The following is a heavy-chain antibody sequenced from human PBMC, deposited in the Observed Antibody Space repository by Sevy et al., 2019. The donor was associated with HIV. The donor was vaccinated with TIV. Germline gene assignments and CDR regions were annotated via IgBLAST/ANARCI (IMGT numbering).Heavy chain of an antibody. J-gene: IGHJ4*02. CDR1: GFTFSSYW. Sequence: GGSLRLSCAASGFTFSSYWMHWVRQAPGKGLVWVSRINSDGSSTRYADSVKGRFTISRDNAKNTLYLQMNSLRAEDTAVYYCARDPLYYYDSSGIDYWGQGTLVTVSS. D-gene: IGHD3-22*01. V-gene: IGHV3-74*01. CDR3: ARDPLYYYDSSGIDY. CDR2: INSDGSST.